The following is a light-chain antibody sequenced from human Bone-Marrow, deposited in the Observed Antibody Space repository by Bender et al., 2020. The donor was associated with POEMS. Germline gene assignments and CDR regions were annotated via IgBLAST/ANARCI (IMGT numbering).Light chain of an antibody. J-gene: IGLJ3*02. V-gene: IGLV1-44*01. CDR2: SNN. Sequence: QSVLTQPPSASGTPGQRVTISCSGTSSNFGNNAANWYQHVPGTAPKLLIYSNNQRPSGVPDRFSASTSGTSASLAISGLHAEDEADYYCSSWEDSLNGWVFGGGTKLTVL. CDR3: SSWEDSLNGWV. CDR1: SSNFGNNA.